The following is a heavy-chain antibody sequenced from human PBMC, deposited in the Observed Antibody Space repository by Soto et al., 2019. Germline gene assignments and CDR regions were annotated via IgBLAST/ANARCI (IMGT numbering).Heavy chain of an antibody. Sequence: SETLSLTCAVSGGSISSGGYSWSWIRQPPGKGLEWIGYIYHSGSTYYNPSLESRVTISVDRSKNQLSLKLSSVTAADTAVYYCARGPYGTYFDYWGQGTLVTVSS. D-gene: IGHD1-1*01. CDR3: ARGPYGTYFDY. CDR1: GGSISSGGYS. J-gene: IGHJ4*02. CDR2: IYHSGST. V-gene: IGHV4-30-2*01.